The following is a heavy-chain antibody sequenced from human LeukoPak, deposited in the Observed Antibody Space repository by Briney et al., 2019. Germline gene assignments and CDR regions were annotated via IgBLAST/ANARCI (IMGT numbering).Heavy chain of an antibody. J-gene: IGHJ2*01. CDR3: ARRTQDWYFDL. CDR1: GGSISSYY. CDR2: IYYSGST. V-gene: IGHV4-59*08. Sequence: SETLSLTCTVSGGSISSYYWSWIRQPPGKGLEWIGYIYYSGSTNYNPSLKSRVTISVDTSKNQFSLKLSSVTAADTAVYYCARRTQDWYFDLWGRGTLVTVSS.